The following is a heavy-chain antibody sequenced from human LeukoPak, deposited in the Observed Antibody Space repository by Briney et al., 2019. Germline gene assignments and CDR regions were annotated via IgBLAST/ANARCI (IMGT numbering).Heavy chain of an antibody. V-gene: IGHV3-7*01. CDR1: GFTFSSYW. D-gene: IGHD3-3*01. Sequence: GGSLRLSCAASGFTFSSYWMSWVRQAPGKGLEWVANIKQDGSEKYYVDSVKGRFTISRDNAKNSLYLQMNSLRAEDMAVYYCARGLDYDFWSGYYVYWGQGTLVTVSS. CDR3: ARGLDYDFWSGYYVY. J-gene: IGHJ4*02. CDR2: IKQDGSEK.